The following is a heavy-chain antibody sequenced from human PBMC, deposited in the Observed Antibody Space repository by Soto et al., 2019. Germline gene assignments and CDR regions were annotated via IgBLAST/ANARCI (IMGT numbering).Heavy chain of an antibody. CDR3: ARNVRYGSGNTDQH. CDR2: IIPIFGTA. D-gene: IGHD3-10*01. V-gene: IGHV1-69*01. Sequence: ASVKVSCKASGGTFSSYAISWVRQAPGQGLEWMGGIIPIFGTANYAQKFQGRVTITADESTSTAYMELSSLRSEDTAVYYCARNVRYGSGNTDQHWGQGTLVTVSS. CDR1: GGTFSSYA. J-gene: IGHJ1*01.